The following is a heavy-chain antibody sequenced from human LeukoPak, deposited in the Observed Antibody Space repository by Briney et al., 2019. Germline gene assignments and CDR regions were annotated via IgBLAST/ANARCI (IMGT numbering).Heavy chain of an antibody. Sequence: GGSLRLSCAASGFTFSSYAMSWVRQAPGKGLEWVSGISGSGGSTYYADSVQGRFTISRDNSKNTLSLQMNTLRTDDTAVYYCAKGRALEVVAAFNYWGQGTVVTVSS. J-gene: IGHJ4*02. CDR3: AKGRALEVVAAFNY. CDR1: GFTFSSYA. V-gene: IGHV3-23*01. D-gene: IGHD2-15*01. CDR2: ISGSGGST.